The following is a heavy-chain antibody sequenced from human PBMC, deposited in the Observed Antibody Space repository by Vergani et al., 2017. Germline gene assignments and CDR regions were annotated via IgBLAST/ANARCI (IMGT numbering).Heavy chain of an antibody. D-gene: IGHD3-3*01. CDR1: EGSVTNYG. CDR2: IIPVFGTA. CDR3: ARGNFWDSHPYFYAHMDV. V-gene: IGHV1-69*01. J-gene: IGHJ6*04. Sequence: QVQLAQSGAEVKRPGSSVKVSCKASEGSVTNYGFTWVRQAPGQGLQWMGGIIPVFGTANYAQNFQGRVTIAADEYTNTVSMEVRSLRSEDTAVYYCARGNFWDSHPYFYAHMDVWGKGTTVIVSS.